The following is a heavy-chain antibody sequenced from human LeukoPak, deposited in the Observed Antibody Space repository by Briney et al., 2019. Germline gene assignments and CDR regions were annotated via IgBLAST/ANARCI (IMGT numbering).Heavy chain of an antibody. Sequence: GASVKVSCKASGYTFTGYYMHWVRQAPGQGLEWMGWINPNSGGTNYAQKFQGRVTMTRDRSTSTVYMELSSLRSEDTAVYYCARDNSGGSTWWFDPWGQGTLVTVSS. CDR1: GYTFTGYY. D-gene: IGHD2-15*01. CDR2: INPNSGGT. CDR3: ARDNSGGSTWWFDP. V-gene: IGHV1-2*02. J-gene: IGHJ5*02.